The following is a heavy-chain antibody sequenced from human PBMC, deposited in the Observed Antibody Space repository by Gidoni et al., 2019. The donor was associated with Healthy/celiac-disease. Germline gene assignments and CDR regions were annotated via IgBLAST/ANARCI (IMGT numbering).Heavy chain of an antibody. CDR2: ISWNSGSV. CDR3: AKDITRYYDSSGPDD. J-gene: IGHJ4*02. V-gene: IGHV3-9*01. D-gene: IGHD3-22*01. Sequence: EVQLVASGGGFVQPGRSPRLSCAASGFTFDDYAMHWVRQAPGKGLGGVSGISWNSGSVGYADSVKGRFTISRDNAKNSLYLQMNSLRAEDTALYYCAKDITRYYDSSGPDDWGQGTLVTVSS. CDR1: GFTFDDYA.